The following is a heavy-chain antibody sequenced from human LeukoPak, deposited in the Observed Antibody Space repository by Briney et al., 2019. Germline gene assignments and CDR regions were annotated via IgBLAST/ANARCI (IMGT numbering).Heavy chain of an antibody. CDR2: MTGSATST. V-gene: IGHV3-23*01. Sequence: PGGSLRLSCAGFGFSVTNWYMTWVRQAPGKGLEWLSDMTGSATSTFYADSVKGRFTISRDNSRNTLYLQMNSLRAEDTALYYCAKTADWYYDYWGQGTLVTVSS. J-gene: IGHJ4*02. CDR1: GFSVTNWY. CDR3: AKTADWYYDY. D-gene: IGHD1-7*01.